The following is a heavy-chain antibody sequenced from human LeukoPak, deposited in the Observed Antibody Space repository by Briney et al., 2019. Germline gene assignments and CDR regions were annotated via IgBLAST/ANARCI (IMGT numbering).Heavy chain of an antibody. CDR1: GGSFSGYY. D-gene: IGHD3-22*01. CDR3: ARGRGSSGYCYMDV. J-gene: IGHJ6*03. CDR2: INHSGST. Sequence: SETLSLTCALYGGSFSGYYWSWIRQPPGKGLEWIGEINHSGSTNYNPSLKSRVTISVDTSKNQFSLKLRSVTAADTAVYYCARGRGSSGYCYMDVWGKGTTVTVSS. V-gene: IGHV4-34*01.